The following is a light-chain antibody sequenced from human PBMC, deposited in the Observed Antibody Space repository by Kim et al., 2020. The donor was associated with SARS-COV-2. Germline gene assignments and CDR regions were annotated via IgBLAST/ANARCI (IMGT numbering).Light chain of an antibody. CDR3: QSYDSANRV. Sequence: FMLAQPHSVSGSPGKTVTISCTRSSGSIARNYVQWYRQRPGSAPTILIFEDNRRLAGVSDRFSGSIDSSSNSASLTISGLRTEDEADYYCQSYDSANRVFGGGTKLTVL. CDR1: SGSIARNY. J-gene: IGLJ2*01. CDR2: EDN. V-gene: IGLV6-57*04.